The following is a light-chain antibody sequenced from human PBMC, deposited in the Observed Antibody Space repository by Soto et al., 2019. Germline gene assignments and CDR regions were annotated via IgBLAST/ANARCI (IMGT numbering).Light chain of an antibody. Sequence: QSALTQPASVSGSFGQSITISCTGSNRDIGAYNLVSWYQQYPDTAPKLIIYEVRNRPSGVSYRFTGSRSGNTASLTISALQADDESTFYCSSYTTTSTLLFGGGTKLTVL. V-gene: IGLV2-14*01. J-gene: IGLJ3*02. CDR1: NRDIGAYNL. CDR3: SSYTTTSTLL. CDR2: EVR.